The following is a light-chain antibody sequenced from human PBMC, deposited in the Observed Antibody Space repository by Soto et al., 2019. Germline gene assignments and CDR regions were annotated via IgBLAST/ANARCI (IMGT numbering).Light chain of an antibody. CDR2: GAS. Sequence: EIVLTQSPGTLSVSPGERVTLSCRASQSVNSNYLAWYQQRPGQAPRLPIFGASYRATGIPDRFSGSGSGTDFTLTISRLESEDFAVYYCQQYSSSPPEFTFGPGTKVDSK. CDR3: QQYSSSPPEFT. J-gene: IGKJ3*01. CDR1: QSVNSNY. V-gene: IGKV3-20*01.